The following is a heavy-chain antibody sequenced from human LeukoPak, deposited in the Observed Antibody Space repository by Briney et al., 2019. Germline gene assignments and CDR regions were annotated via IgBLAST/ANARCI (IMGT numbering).Heavy chain of an antibody. CDR1: GFTFSSYG. D-gene: IGHD2-2*02. CDR2: IRYDGSNK. CDR3: AKDWATDSVPAAISYYFGY. V-gene: IGHV3-30*02. J-gene: IGHJ4*02. Sequence: GGSLRLSCAASGFTFSSYGMHWVRQAPGKGLEWVAFIRYDGSNKYYADSVKGRFTISRDNSKNTLYLQMNSLRAEDTAVYYCAKDWATDSVPAAISYYFGYWGQGTLVTVSS.